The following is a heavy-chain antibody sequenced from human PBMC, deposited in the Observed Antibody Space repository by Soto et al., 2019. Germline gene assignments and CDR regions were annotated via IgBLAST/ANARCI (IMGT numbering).Heavy chain of an antibody. J-gene: IGHJ3*02. CDR3: AKSADYYDSSGYHDAFDI. V-gene: IGHV1-18*01. Sequence: ASVKVSCKASGYTFTSYGISWVRQAPGQGLEGMGWISAYNGNTNYAQKLQGRVTMTTDTSTSTAYMELRSLRADGTAGYYCAKSADYYDSSGYHDAFDIWGQGTMVTVSS. CDR2: ISAYNGNT. D-gene: IGHD3-22*01. CDR1: GYTFTSYG.